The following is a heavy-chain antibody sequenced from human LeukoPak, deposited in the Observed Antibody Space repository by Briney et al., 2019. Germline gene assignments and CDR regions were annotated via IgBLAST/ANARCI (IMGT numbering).Heavy chain of an antibody. J-gene: IGHJ4*02. V-gene: IGHV4-34*01. D-gene: IGHD5-24*01. CDR3: ARGVGMATIFDY. Sequence: SETLSLTCAVYGGSFSGYYRSWIRQPPGKGLEWIGEINHSGSTNYNPSLKSRVTVSVDTSKNQFSLKLSSVTAADTAVYYCARGVGMATIFDYWGQGTLVTVSS. CDR1: GGSFSGYY. CDR2: INHSGST.